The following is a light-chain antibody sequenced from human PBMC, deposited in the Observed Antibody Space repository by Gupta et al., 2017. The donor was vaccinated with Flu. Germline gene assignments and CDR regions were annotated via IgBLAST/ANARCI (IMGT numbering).Light chain of an antibody. J-gene: IGKJ1*01. CDR3: MQGAHWPWT. Sequence: VTLGQPAPISCRASQGLVYSDGNTYLHWFQQRPGQTPRRLIHLVSYRDSGVPDRFSGSGSGTDFTLKISRVEAEDVGIYFCMQGAHWPWTFGQGTKVEVK. V-gene: IGKV2-30*01. CDR1: QGLVYSDGNTY. CDR2: LVS.